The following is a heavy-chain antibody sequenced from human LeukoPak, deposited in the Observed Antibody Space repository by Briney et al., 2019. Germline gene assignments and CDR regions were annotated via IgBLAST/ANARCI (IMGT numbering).Heavy chain of an antibody. Sequence: PGGSLRLSCAASGFTFSSYSMNWVRQAPGKGLEWVSFISSSSAHINYADSVKGRFTISRDNPRNSLYLQMNSLGAEDAAVYYCARDIGGSYTAIDYWGQGTLVTVSS. CDR1: GFTFSSYS. J-gene: IGHJ4*02. CDR2: ISSSSAHI. V-gene: IGHV3-21*01. D-gene: IGHD1-26*01. CDR3: ARDIGGSYTAIDY.